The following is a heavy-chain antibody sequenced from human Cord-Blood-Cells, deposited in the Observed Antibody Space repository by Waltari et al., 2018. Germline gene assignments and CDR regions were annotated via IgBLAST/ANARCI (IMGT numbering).Heavy chain of an antibody. CDR2: IKQDGREK. V-gene: IGHV3-7*01. CDR1: GFTFSSNW. D-gene: IGHD3-10*01. CDR3: ARDTWFGELFDY. Sequence: EVQLVESGGGLVQPGGSLRLSCAASGFTFSSNWLSWVSQAPGNEREGVDKIKQDGREKYYVDSVNDRFTISRDNAKNSLYLQMNSLRAEDTAVYYCARDTWFGELFDYWGQGTLVTVSS. J-gene: IGHJ4*02.